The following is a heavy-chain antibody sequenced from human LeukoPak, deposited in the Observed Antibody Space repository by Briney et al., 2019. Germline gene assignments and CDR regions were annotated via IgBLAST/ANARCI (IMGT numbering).Heavy chain of an antibody. D-gene: IGHD2-2*03. CDR1: GFNVSSNF. V-gene: IGHV3-21*01. CDR2: ISSSSSYI. CDR3: ARGLTGYCSSTSCRRGMDY. Sequence: GGSLRLSCAPSGFNVSSNFMSWVRQAPGKGLEWVSSISSSSSYIYYADSVKGRFTISRDNAKNSLYLQMNSLRAEDTAVYYCARGLTGYCSSTSCRRGMDYWGQGTLVTVSS. J-gene: IGHJ4*02.